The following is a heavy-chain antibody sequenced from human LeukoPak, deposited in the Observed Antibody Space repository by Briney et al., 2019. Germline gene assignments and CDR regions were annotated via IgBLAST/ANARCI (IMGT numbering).Heavy chain of an antibody. CDR2: IYHSGNT. CDR3: ARGGRTHYYGSGSYPAFDY. D-gene: IGHD3-10*01. V-gene: IGHV4-38-2*01. Sequence: PETLSLTCAVSGYSISSAYYWGWIRQPPGKGLEWIGSIYHSGNTYYNASLKSQVTISVDTSKNQFSLKLSSVTAADTAVYYCARGGRTHYYGSGSYPAFDYWGQGTLVTVSS. J-gene: IGHJ4*02. CDR1: GYSISSAYY.